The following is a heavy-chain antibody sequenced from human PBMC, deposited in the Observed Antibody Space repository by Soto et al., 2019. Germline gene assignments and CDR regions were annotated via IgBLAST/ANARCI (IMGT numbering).Heavy chain of an antibody. CDR1: GITLSSDG. CDR2: ISYDGSNK. J-gene: IGHJ4*02. Sequence: QVQLVESGGGVVQPGRSLRLSCAASGITLSSDGMHWVRQAPGKGLEWVAVISYDGSNKYYADSVKGRFTISRDTSKNTLYLQMNRMRAEDTAVYYCAKELIARVVVAPYDYWCQGTLVTVSA. CDR3: AKELIARVVVAPYDY. V-gene: IGHV3-30*18. D-gene: IGHD2-15*01.